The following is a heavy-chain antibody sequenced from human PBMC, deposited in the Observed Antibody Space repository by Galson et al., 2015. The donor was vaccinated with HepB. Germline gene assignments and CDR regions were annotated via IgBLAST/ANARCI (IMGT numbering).Heavy chain of an antibody. J-gene: IGHJ4*01. Sequence: SLRLSCAVSGFNFQDYAMHWVRQAPGKGLEWVSGINWNSGSIGYADSVKGHFTISADTSTTTVYLQWNTLEASDSALYYCVRHNRNGGHRQIEYWGQGTLVTVSS. CDR3: VRHNRNGGHRQIEY. V-gene: IGHV3-9*01. CDR1: GFNFQDYA. D-gene: IGHD4-23*01. CDR2: INWNSGSI.